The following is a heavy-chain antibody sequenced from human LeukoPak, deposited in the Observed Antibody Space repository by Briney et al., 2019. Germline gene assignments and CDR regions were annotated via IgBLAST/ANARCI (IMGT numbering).Heavy chain of an antibody. Sequence: GGSLRLSCTGSGFTLSSYAMNWVRRAPGQGLGWVSSISSSSSDIYYTDSVKGRFTISRDNAKNSLYLQMNSLRAEDTAVYYCVTDYGGSSGAFDIWGQGRMVTVSS. CDR3: VTDYGGSSGAFDI. CDR2: ISSSSSDI. J-gene: IGHJ3*02. D-gene: IGHD4-23*01. V-gene: IGHV3-21*01. CDR1: GFTLSSYA.